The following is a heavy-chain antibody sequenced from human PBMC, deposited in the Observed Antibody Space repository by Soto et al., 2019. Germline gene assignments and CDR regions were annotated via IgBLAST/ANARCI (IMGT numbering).Heavy chain of an antibody. Sequence: GASVKVSCKASGYTFTSYAMHWVRQAPGQRLEWRGWINAGNGNTKYSQKFQGRLTLTRDTSASTGYMELSSLRSEDTAVYFCEREGGIPWGQGTLVTVSS. CDR3: EREGGIP. J-gene: IGHJ5*02. V-gene: IGHV1-3*01. CDR1: GYTFTSYA. D-gene: IGHD3-16*01. CDR2: INAGNGNT.